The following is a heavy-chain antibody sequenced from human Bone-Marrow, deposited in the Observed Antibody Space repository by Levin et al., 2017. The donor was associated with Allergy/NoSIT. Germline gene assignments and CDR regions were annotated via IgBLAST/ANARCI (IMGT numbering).Heavy chain of an antibody. Sequence: ASVKVSCKVFGNTLIELSMHWVRQTPGRGLEWMGGFDPEDGRTVYPQKFQGRVTMTEDTSTDTAYMELRSLRSEDTAVYYCATDQVVRGVIGTHAPFDIWGQGTLVTVSS. CDR2: FDPEDGRT. V-gene: IGHV1-24*01. CDR3: ATDQVVRGVIGTHAPFDI. D-gene: IGHD3-10*01. J-gene: IGHJ3*02. CDR1: GNTLIELS.